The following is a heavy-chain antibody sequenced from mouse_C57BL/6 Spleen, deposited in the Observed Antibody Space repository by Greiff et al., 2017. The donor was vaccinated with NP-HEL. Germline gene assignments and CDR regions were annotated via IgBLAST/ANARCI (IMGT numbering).Heavy chain of an antibody. Sequence: EVQGVESGAELVRPGASVKLSCTASGFNIKDDYMHWVKQRPEQGLEWIGWIDPENGDTEYASKFQGKATITADTSSNTAYLQLSSLTSEDTAVYYCTTRYDGHWGQGTTLTVSS. CDR2: IDPENGDT. J-gene: IGHJ2*01. CDR1: GFNIKDDY. D-gene: IGHD2-3*01. CDR3: TTRYDGH. V-gene: IGHV14-4*01.